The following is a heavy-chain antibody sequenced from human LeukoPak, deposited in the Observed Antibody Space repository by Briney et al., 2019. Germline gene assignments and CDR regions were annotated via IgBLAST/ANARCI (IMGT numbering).Heavy chain of an antibody. CDR1: GYTFTGYY. CDR2: INPNSGGT. J-gene: IGHJ6*03. Sequence: ASVKVSCKASGYTFTGYYMHWVRQAPGQGLECMGWINPNSGGTNYAQKFQGRVTMTRDTSISTAYMELSRLRSDDTAVYYCARRNWNKDFYYYMDVWGKGTTVTVSS. V-gene: IGHV1-2*02. D-gene: IGHD1/OR15-1a*01. CDR3: ARRNWNKDFYYYMDV.